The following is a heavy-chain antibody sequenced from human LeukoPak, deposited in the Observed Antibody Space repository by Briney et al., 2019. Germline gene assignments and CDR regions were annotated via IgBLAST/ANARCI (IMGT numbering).Heavy chain of an antibody. CDR3: AKDQYVGSAAVAGDY. CDR2: ISNE. J-gene: IGHJ4*02. Sequence: GGSLRLSCAASGFTSSSYGIHWVCQAPGKGLEWVAHISNEDYADSVKGRFTMSRDNSENTLYLQMNSLRAEDTAVYYCAKDQYVGSAAVAGDYWGQGTLVIVSS. CDR1: GFTSSSYG. V-gene: IGHV3-30*18. D-gene: IGHD6-19*01.